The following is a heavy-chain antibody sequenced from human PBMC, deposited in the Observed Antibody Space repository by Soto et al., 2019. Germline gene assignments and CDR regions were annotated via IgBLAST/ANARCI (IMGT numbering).Heavy chain of an antibody. CDR2: IYSAGTT. Sequence: EVQLVESGGGLIQPGGSLRLSCVVSGFTVSSANYMSWVRQAPGKGLERVAVIYSAGTTYYADSVKGRFTISRDNSKNTLYLQMNSLRAEDTAVYYCHGYGYWGKGTLVTVSS. V-gene: IGHV3-53*01. D-gene: IGHD5-12*01. CDR3: HGYGY. J-gene: IGHJ4*02. CDR1: GFTVSSANY.